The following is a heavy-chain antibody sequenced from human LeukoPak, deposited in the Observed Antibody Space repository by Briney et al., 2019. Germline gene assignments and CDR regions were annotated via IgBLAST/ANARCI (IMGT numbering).Heavy chain of an antibody. CDR1: GYTFTGYY. V-gene: IGHV1-2*06. D-gene: IGHD6-13*01. CDR3: AMIASSWYQFDY. Sequence: APVKVSCKASGYTFTGYYMHWVRQAPGQGLEWMGRINPNSGGTNYAQKFQGRVTMTRDTSISTAYMELSRLRSDDTAVYYCAMIASSWYQFDYWGQGTLVTVSS. J-gene: IGHJ4*02. CDR2: INPNSGGT.